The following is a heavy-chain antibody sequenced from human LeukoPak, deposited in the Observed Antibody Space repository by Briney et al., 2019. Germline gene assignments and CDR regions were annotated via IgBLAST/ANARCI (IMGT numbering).Heavy chain of an antibody. CDR1: GGSISSSNW. CDR2: IYHSGST. CDR3: AGLNLIVVVPAAPDWDAFDI. D-gene: IGHD2-2*01. Sequence: SETLSLTCAVSGGSISSSNWWSWVRQPPGKGLEWIGEIYHSGSTNYNPSLKSRVTISVDKSKNQFSLKLSSVTAADTAVYYCAGLNLIVVVPAAPDWDAFDIWGQGTMVTVSS. J-gene: IGHJ3*02. V-gene: IGHV4-4*02.